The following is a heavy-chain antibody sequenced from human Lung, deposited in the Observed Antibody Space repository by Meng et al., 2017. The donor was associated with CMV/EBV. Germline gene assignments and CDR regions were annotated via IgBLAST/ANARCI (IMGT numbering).Heavy chain of an antibody. V-gene: IGHV3-21*01. D-gene: IGHD2-2*01. CDR1: GFTFSTYS. Sequence: GESXKISCAASGFTFSTYSMNWVRQAPGKGLEWVSFITSSSSYIYYADSVRGRFTISRDNAKNSLYLQMNSLRAEDTAVYYCAIYCSTTTCPPGHDAFDIWGQGTMVTVSS. CDR2: ITSSSSYI. J-gene: IGHJ3*02. CDR3: AIYCSTTTCPPGHDAFDI.